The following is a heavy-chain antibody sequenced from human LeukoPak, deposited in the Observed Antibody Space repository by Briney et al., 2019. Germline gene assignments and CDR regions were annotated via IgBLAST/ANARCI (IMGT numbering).Heavy chain of an antibody. CDR1: GYSISSGYY. CDR2: IYHSGST. Sequence: SETLSLTCTVSGYSISSGYYWGWIRQPPGKGLEWIGSIYHSGSTYYNPSLKSRVTISVDTSKNQFSLKLSSVTAADTAVYYCARRVGGITGTGWFDPWGQGTLVTVSS. V-gene: IGHV4-38-2*02. J-gene: IGHJ5*02. CDR3: ARRVGGITGTGWFDP. D-gene: IGHD1/OR15-1a*01.